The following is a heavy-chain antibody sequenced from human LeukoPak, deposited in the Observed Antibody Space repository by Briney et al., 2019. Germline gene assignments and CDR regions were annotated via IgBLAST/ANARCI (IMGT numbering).Heavy chain of an antibody. D-gene: IGHD1-26*01. CDR1: GFTFSSYA. CDR3: ASHGGSLRWYFDL. V-gene: IGHV3-33*01. Sequence: GGSLRLSCAASGFTFSSYAMHWVRQAPGKGLEWVAIIWSDGNNKYYADSVEGRFTISRDTSKNTLFLQMNSLRAEDTAVYYCASHGGSLRWYFDLWGRGTLVTVSS. CDR2: IWSDGNNK. J-gene: IGHJ2*01.